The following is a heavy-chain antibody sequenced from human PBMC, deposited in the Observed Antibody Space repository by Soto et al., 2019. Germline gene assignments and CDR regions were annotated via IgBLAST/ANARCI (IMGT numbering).Heavy chain of an antibody. V-gene: IGHV1-69*08. J-gene: IGHJ4*02. Sequence: QVQLVQSGAEVKKPGSSVKVSCKASGGTFSSYTISWVRQAPGQGLEWMGRIIPILGIANYAQKFQGRVTITAYKSTSTAYMELSSLRSEDTAVYYCARDPLNLSSLFDYWGQGTLVTVSS. CDR1: GGTFSSYT. CDR3: ARDPLNLSSLFDY. CDR2: IIPILGIA.